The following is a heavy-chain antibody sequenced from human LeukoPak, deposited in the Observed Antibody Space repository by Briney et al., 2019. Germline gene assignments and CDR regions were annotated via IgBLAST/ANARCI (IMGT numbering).Heavy chain of an antibody. CDR3: ARDLKNPRDFDY. CDR1: GFTFSSYW. CDR2: INSDGNIK. J-gene: IGHJ4*02. V-gene: IGHV3-74*01. Sequence: GGSLRLSCAASGFTFSSYWMHWVRQAPGKGLVWVSRINSDGNIKIYADSVKGRFTISRDNVKNTLFLQMNSLRADDTAIYYCARDLKNPRDFDYWGQGSLVTVSS.